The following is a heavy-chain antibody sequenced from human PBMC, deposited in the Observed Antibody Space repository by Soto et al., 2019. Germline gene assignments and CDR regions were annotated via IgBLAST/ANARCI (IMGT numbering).Heavy chain of an antibody. J-gene: IGHJ4*02. D-gene: IGHD3-10*01. CDR2: ISGSGGTT. CDR1: GFTFSSYA. Sequence: EMQLLESGGNLVQPGGSLRLSCSASGFTFSSYALTWVRQAPGKGLEWISAISGSGGTTYFADSVKGRFTISRDNSMDTLYLQMNSLTAEDTAVYYCVKHHGGVLSHFHQWGQGTLVTVSS. CDR3: VKHHGGVLSHFHQ. V-gene: IGHV3-23*01.